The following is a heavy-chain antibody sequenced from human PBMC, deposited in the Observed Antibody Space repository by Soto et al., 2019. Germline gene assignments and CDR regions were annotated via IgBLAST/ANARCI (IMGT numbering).Heavy chain of an antibody. V-gene: IGHV4-34*01. J-gene: IGHJ6*02. Sequence: PSETLSLTCAVYGGSFSGYDWSWIRQPPGTGLEWIGEINHSGSTNYNPSLKSRVTILVDTSKNQFSLKLSCVTAADTAVYYCARTAGVRGVIKYYYYHGMDVWGQGTTVTVSS. CDR2: INHSGST. CDR1: GGSFSGYD. D-gene: IGHD3-10*01. CDR3: ARTAGVRGVIKYYYYHGMDV.